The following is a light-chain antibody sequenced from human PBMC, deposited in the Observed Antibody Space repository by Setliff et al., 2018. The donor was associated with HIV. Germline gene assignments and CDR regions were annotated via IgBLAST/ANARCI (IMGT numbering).Light chain of an antibody. CDR2: DVN. CDR3: CSYAGPDDFDV. V-gene: IGLV2-23*02. J-gene: IGLJ1*01. Sequence: SALTQPASVSGSPGQSITISCSGNKSDIGTYNLVSWYQQYPGKAPQLIMFDVNKRPSGVSTRFSGSKSGNTASLTISALQAADEADYYCCSYAGPDDFDVFGTGTKVTVL. CDR1: KSDIGTYNL.